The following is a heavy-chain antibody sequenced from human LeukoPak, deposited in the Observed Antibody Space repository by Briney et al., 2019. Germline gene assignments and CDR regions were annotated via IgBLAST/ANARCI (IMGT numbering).Heavy chain of an antibody. CDR3: ARELRGTGSGGRAAGWYFDY. CDR1: GGSFSGYY. Sequence: SETLSLTCAVYGGSFSGYYWSWIRQPPGKGLEWIGEINHSRSTNYNPSLKSRVTISVDTSKNQFSLKLSSVTAADTAVYYCARELRGTGSGGRAAGWYFDYWGQGTLVTVSS. D-gene: IGHD2-15*01. J-gene: IGHJ4*02. V-gene: IGHV4-34*01. CDR2: INHSRST.